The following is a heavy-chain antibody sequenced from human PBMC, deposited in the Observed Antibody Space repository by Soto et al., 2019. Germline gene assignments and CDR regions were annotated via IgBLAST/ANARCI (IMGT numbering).Heavy chain of an antibody. D-gene: IGHD4-17*01. Sequence: QLQLQESGSGLVKPSQTLSLTCAVSGGSISSGGYSWSWIRQPPGKGLEWIGYIYHSGSTYYNPSLKSRVTISLDRSKKQFSLKLSSVAAAETAVYYCARGMTTVTTLDYWGQGTLVTVSS. V-gene: IGHV4-30-2*01. CDR1: GGSISSGGYS. CDR3: ARGMTTVTTLDY. J-gene: IGHJ4*02. CDR2: IYHSGST.